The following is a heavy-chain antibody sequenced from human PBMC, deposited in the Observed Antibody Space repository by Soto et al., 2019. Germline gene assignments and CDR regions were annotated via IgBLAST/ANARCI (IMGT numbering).Heavy chain of an antibody. D-gene: IGHD3-3*01. CDR2: IYHSGST. V-gene: IGHV4-38-2*01. CDR1: GYSISSGYY. Sequence: PSETLSLTCAVSGYSISSGYYWGWIRQPPGKGLEWIGSIYHSGSTYYNPSLKSRVTISVDTSKNQFSLKLSSVTAADTAVYYCARTPTIFGVATILGWGQGTTVTVSS. CDR3: ARTPTIFGVATILG. J-gene: IGHJ6*02.